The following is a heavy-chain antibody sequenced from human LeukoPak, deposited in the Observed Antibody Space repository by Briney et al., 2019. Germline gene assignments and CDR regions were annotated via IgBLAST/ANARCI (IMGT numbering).Heavy chain of an antibody. CDR1: VYTFTSYG. CDR2: ISAYNGNT. V-gene: IGHV1-18*01. CDR3: ARDPTIAVAGPGY. J-gene: IGHJ4*02. Sequence: ASVKVSCKASVYTFTSYGISWVRQAPGQGLEWMGWISAYNGNTNYAQKFQGRVIMTTDTSTSTAYLELRSLRSDDTAVYYCARDPTIAVAGPGYWGQGTLVTVSS. D-gene: IGHD6-19*01.